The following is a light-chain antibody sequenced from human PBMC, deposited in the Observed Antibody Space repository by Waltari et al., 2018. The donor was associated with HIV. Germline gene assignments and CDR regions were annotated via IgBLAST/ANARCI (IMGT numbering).Light chain of an antibody. Sequence: SYELPQPSSVSVSPGQPVRITCSGDNLGEKLVCWYQQKPGQSPLLLIYADKKRPSGIPERFAASNSGNTATLAITETQTMDEADYYCQTWDNSAGVFGGGTKLTVL. V-gene: IGLV3-1*01. J-gene: IGLJ2*01. CDR1: NLGEKL. CDR2: ADK. CDR3: QTWDNSAGV.